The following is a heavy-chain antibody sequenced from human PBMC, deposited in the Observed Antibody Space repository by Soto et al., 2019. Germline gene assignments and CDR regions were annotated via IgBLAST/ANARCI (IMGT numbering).Heavy chain of an antibody. J-gene: IGHJ6*03. CDR3: ARHHCTDVACAEYFNQYYMDV. CDR1: GGSISSSDYY. V-gene: IGHV4-39*01. D-gene: IGHD2-8*02. Sequence: SETLSLTCAVSGGSISSSDYYWGWIRQTPGRGLEWIGSIYYNGNTYYNPSLESRVTISEDTSKNRFSLKVNSVTAADTACYCCARHHCTDVACAEYFNQYYMDVWGKGTTVTVSS. CDR2: IYYNGNT.